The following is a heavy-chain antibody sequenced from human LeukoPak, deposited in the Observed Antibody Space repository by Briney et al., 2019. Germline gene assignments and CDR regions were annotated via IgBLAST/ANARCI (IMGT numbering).Heavy chain of an antibody. V-gene: IGHV1-18*01. D-gene: IGHD2-2*01. Sequence: ASVKVSCKASDYTFTSYGISWVRQAPGQGLEWMGWISAYNGNTNYAQKLQGRVTMTTDTSTSTAYMELRSLRSDDTAVYYCARDRSSRDCSSTSCYLNDWGQGTLVTVSS. CDR3: ARDRSSRDCSSTSCYLND. CDR2: ISAYNGNT. J-gene: IGHJ4*02. CDR1: DYTFTSYG.